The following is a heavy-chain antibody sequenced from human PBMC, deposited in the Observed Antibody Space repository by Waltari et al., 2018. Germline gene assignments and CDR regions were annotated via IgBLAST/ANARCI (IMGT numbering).Heavy chain of an antibody. CDR3: ARDVTLCSSTSCYPYYYYYYMDV. Sequence: QVQLQESGPGLVKPSETLSLTCTVSGGSISSYYWSWIRQPAGKGLEWIGRIYTSGSTNYNPSLKGRVTRSVDTSKNQFSLKLSSVTAADTAVYYCARDVTLCSSTSCYPYYYYYYMDVWGKGTTVTVSS. D-gene: IGHD2-2*01. J-gene: IGHJ6*03. V-gene: IGHV4-4*07. CDR1: GGSISSYY. CDR2: IYTSGST.